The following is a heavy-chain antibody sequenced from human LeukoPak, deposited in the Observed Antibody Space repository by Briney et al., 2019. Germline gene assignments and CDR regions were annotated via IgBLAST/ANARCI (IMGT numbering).Heavy chain of an antibody. CDR2: INPNSGGT. J-gene: IGHJ6*02. Sequence: ASVKASCKASGYTFTGYYLHWVRQAPGQGLEWMGWINPNSGGTNYAQKFQGSVTMTRDTSISTAYMDLSRLRSDDTAVYYCARGRYSSISGMDVWGQGTTVTVSS. D-gene: IGHD6-13*01. V-gene: IGHV1-2*02. CDR3: ARGRYSSISGMDV. CDR1: GYTFTGYY.